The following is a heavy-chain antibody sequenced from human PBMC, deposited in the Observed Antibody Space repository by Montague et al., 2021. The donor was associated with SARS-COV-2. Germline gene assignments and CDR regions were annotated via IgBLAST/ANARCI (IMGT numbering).Heavy chain of an antibody. V-gene: IGHV4-59*08. D-gene: IGHD6-19*01. CDR3: ARGWAFDP. J-gene: IGHJ3*01. CDR2: FYLKKKT. Sequence: SETLSLTCSRLVSWNSGADRKSTRLNSSHQKESYAVFYLKKKTKYNPSLQSRVTISIDTSENQFSLRLNSVTAADTAVYFCARGWAFDPWGKGRLVTVSS. CDR1: VSWNSGADR.